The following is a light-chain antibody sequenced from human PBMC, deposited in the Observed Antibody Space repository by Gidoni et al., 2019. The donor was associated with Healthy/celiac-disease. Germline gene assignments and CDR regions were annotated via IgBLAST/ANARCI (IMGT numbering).Light chain of an antibody. V-gene: IGKV1-39*01. CDR1: QSISSY. J-gene: IGKJ1*01. Sequence: IHMTQSPSSLSASVGDRVTITCRASQSISSYLNWYQQKPGKTPKLLIYAASSLQSGVPSRFSGSGSVTDFTLTISSLQPEDFATYYCQQSYSTPGTFGQGTKVEIK. CDR2: AAS. CDR3: QQSYSTPGT.